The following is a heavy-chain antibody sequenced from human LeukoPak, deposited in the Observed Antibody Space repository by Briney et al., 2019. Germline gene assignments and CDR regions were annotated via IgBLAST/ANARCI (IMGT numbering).Heavy chain of an antibody. CDR1: GFTFSSYW. J-gene: IGHJ4*02. CDR3: ARGRDHDN. CDR2: IKQDGSEK. V-gene: IGHV3-7*01. Sequence: GGSLRLSCAASGFTFSSYWMSWVRQAPGKGLEWVANIKQDGSEKYYVDSVKGRFTIFRDNAHNSLSLQMNSLRVEDTAVYFCARGRDHDNWGQGTLVTVSS. D-gene: IGHD3-10*01.